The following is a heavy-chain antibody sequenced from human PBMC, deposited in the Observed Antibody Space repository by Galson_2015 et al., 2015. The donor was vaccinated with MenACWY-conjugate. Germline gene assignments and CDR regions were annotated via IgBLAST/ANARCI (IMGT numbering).Heavy chain of an antibody. CDR1: GFTFSTYS. J-gene: IGHJ4*02. Sequence: CAASGFTFSTYSMNWVRQAPGKGLEWVSYISSSSTTIHYADSVKGRFTISRDNAKNSLYLQMNSLRPEDTAVYYCARDRTVVVVAARITTFDYWGQGTLVTVSS. CDR3: ARDRTVVVVAARITTFDY. CDR2: ISSSSTTI. D-gene: IGHD2-15*01. V-gene: IGHV3-48*04.